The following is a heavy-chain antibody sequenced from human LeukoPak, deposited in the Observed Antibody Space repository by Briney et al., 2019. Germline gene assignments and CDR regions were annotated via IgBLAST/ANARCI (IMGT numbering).Heavy chain of an antibody. Sequence: GASVKVSCKASGYTFTSYGISWVRQAPGQGLEWMGWISTYNGNTNYAQKLQGRVTMTTDTSTSTAYMELRSLRSDDTAVYYCARARYSSGWYGTRRAFDIWGQGTMVTVSS. CDR1: GYTFTSYG. D-gene: IGHD6-19*01. J-gene: IGHJ3*02. CDR3: ARARYSSGWYGTRRAFDI. CDR2: ISTYNGNT. V-gene: IGHV1-18*01.